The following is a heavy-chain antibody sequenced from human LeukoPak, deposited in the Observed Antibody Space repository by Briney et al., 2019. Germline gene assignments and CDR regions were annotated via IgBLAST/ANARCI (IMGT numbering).Heavy chain of an antibody. CDR1: GFTFSSYS. CDR2: ISSSSSYI. D-gene: IGHD6-19*01. J-gene: IGHJ4*02. CDR3: ARILAVAGPTYYFDY. Sequence: GGSLRLSCAASGFTFSSYSRNWVRQAPGKGLEWVSSISSSSSYIYYADSVKGRFTISRDNAKNSLYLQMNSLRAEDTAVYYCARILAVAGPTYYFDYWGQGTLVTVSS. V-gene: IGHV3-21*01.